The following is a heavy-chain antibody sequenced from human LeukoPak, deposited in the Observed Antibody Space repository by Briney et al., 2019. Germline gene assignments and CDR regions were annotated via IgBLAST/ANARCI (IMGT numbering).Heavy chain of an antibody. V-gene: IGHV1-2*02. CDR1: GYTFTGYY. D-gene: IGHD2-15*01. CDR3: ARAGVCSGGSCYGWFDP. Sequence: ASVKVSCKASGYTFTGYYMHWVRQAPGQGLEWMGWINPNSGGTNYAQKFQGRVTMTRDTSISTAYMELSRLRSDDTAVYYCARAGVCSGGSCYGWFDPWGQGTLVTVSS. CDR2: INPNSGGT. J-gene: IGHJ5*02.